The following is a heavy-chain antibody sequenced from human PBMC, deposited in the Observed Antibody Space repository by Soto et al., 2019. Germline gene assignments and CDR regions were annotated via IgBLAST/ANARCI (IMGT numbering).Heavy chain of an antibody. CDR1: GGSISSGGYS. J-gene: IGHJ6*02. V-gene: IGHV4-30-2*01. D-gene: IGHD1-20*01. CDR2: IYHSGST. Sequence: SETLSLTCAVSGGSISSGGYSWSWIRQPPGKGLEWIGYIYHSGSTYYNPSLKSRVTISVDRSKNQFSLKLSSVTAADTAVYYCGITGTYYYYYGMDVWGQGTTVTVSS. CDR3: GITGTYYYYYGMDV.